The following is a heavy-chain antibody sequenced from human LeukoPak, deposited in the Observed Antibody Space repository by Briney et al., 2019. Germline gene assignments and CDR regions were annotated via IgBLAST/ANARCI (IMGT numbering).Heavy chain of an antibody. J-gene: IGHJ6*03. D-gene: IGHD6-19*01. CDR3: TQWLGHYYYYMDV. V-gene: IGHV3-49*04. CDR2: IRSKAYGGTT. Sequence: PGGSLRLSCAASGFSFINYAMSWVRQAPGKGLEWVGFIRSKAYGGTTEYAASVKGRFTISRDDSKSIAYLQMNSLKTEDTAVYYCTQWLGHYYYYMDVWGKGTTVTVSS. CDR1: GFSFINYA.